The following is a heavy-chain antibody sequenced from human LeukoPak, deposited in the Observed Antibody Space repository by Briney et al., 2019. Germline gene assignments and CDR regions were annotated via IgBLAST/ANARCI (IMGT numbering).Heavy chain of an antibody. J-gene: IGHJ6*02. CDR1: GGSFSGYY. Sequence: SETLSLTCAVYGGSFSGYYWSWIRQPPGKGLEWIGEINHSGSTNYNPSLKSRVTISVGTSKNQFSLKLSSVTAADTAVYYCASQQDYYYYGMDDWGQGTTVTVSS. CDR2: INHSGST. V-gene: IGHV4-34*01. CDR3: ASQQDYYYYGMDD.